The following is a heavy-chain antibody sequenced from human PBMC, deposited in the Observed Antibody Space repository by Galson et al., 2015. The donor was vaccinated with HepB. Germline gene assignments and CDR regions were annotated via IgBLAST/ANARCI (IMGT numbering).Heavy chain of an antibody. D-gene: IGHD6-6*01. CDR1: GGTFSSYA. CDR3: AREGSSSASLAFDI. Sequence: SVKVSCKASGGTFSSYAISWVRQAPGQGLEWMGGIIPIFGTANYAQKFQGRVTITADESTSTAYMELSSLRSEDTAVYYCAREGSSSASLAFDIWGQGTMVTVSS. CDR2: IIPIFGTA. V-gene: IGHV1-69*13. J-gene: IGHJ3*02.